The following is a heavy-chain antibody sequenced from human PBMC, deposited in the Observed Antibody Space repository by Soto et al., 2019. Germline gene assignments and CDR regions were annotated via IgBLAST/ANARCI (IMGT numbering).Heavy chain of an antibody. J-gene: IGHJ6*04. CDR2: IYHSGST. CDR3: YRSRSTYGMDV. Sequence: QLQLQDSGSGLVKPSQTLSLTCAVSGGSISSGGYSWSWIRQPPGKGLEWIGYIYHSGSTYYNPSLKSRVTISVGRSKNQLSLKLSSVTAADTAVYYCYRSRSTYGMDVWVDGTTVTVSS. CDR1: GGSISSGGYS. V-gene: IGHV4-30-2*01. D-gene: IGHD6-13*01.